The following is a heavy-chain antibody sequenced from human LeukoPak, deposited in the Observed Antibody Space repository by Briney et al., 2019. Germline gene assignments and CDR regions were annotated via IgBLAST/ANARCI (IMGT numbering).Heavy chain of an antibody. Sequence: KPGGSLRLSCAASGFTFSSYSMNWVRQAPGKGLEWVSSISSSSSYIYYADSVKGRFTISRDNAKNSLYLQTNSLRAEDTAVYYCARNSGYDWGMGFDIWGQGTMVTVSS. V-gene: IGHV3-21*01. J-gene: IGHJ3*02. D-gene: IGHD5-12*01. CDR1: GFTFSSYS. CDR3: ARNSGYDWGMGFDI. CDR2: ISSSSSYI.